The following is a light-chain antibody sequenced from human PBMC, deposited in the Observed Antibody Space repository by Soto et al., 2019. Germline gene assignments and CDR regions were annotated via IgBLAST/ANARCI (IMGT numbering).Light chain of an antibody. V-gene: IGKV1-39*01. CDR3: QQTYSYPRT. J-gene: IGKJ1*01. CDR2: AAS. Sequence: DSNMTQSPSSLSASVGDRVTITCRASQSISSYLNWYQHKPGKAPKLLIYAASSLQTGVPSRFSGSRSGTDFALTISSLQRDDFATYYCQQTYSYPRTFGQGTKVDI. CDR1: QSISSY.